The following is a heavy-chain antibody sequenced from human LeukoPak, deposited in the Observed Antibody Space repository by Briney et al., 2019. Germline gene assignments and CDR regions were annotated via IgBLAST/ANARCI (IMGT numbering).Heavy chain of an antibody. D-gene: IGHD3-10*01. CDR3: ARGGSGSYYKTLSNWFDP. Sequence: GRSLRLSCAASGFTFSSYGMHWVRQAPGKGLEWVAVIWYDGSNKYYADSVKGRFTISRDNSMNTLYLQMNSLRAEDTAVYYCARGGSGSYYKTLSNWFDPWGQGTLVTVSS. CDR1: GFTFSSYG. V-gene: IGHV3-33*01. J-gene: IGHJ5*02. CDR2: IWYDGSNK.